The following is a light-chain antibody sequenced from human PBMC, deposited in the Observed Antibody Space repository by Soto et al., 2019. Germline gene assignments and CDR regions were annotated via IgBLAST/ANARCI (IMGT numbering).Light chain of an antibody. CDR3: QRYNRTPRT. V-gene: IGKV1-27*01. CDR2: EAS. Sequence: DFPMTQPPSSLSASVGDRVTITCRASQDISDHLAWYQHKPGKVPKLLIYEASTLQSGVPSRFSGGGFGTDFTLTISSLQPEDVAIYYCQRYNRTPRTFGQGTKVELK. CDR1: QDISDH. J-gene: IGKJ1*01.